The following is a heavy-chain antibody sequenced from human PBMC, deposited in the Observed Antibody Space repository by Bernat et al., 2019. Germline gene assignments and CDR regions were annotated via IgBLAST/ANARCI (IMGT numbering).Heavy chain of an antibody. CDR3: ARETPPYYFDS. D-gene: IGHD2-15*01. CDR1: GFTFSSYG. J-gene: IGHJ4*02. V-gene: IGHV3-33*01. CDR2: IWYDGSNK. Sequence: QVQLVESGGGVVQPGRSLRLSCAASGFTFSSYGMHWVRQAPGKGLEWVAVIWYDGSNKYYADSVKGRFTISRDNSKNTLYLQMNSLRAEDTAVYYCARETPPYYFDSWGQGALVTVSS.